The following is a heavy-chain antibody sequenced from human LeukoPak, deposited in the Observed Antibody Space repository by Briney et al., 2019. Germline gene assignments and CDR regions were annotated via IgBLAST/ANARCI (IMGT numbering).Heavy chain of an antibody. V-gene: IGHV3-21*01. CDR3: AREEVDDFWSGPTSYFDY. Sequence: GGSLGLSCAASGFTFSSYSMNWVRQAPGKGLEWVSSISSSSSYIYYADSVKGRFTISRDNAKNSLYLQMNSLRAEDTAVYYCAREEVDDFWSGPTSYFDYWGQGTLVTVSP. D-gene: IGHD3-3*01. CDR1: GFTFSSYS. J-gene: IGHJ4*02. CDR2: ISSSSSYI.